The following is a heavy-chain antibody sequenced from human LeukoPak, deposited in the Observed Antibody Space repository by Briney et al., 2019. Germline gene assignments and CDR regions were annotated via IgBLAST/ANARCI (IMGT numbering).Heavy chain of an antibody. V-gene: IGHV3-48*01. CDR1: GFTFSSYS. Sequence: GGSLRLSCAASGFTFSSYSMNWVRQAPGKGLEWVSSISSSSSTIYYADSVKGRFTISRDNAKNSLYLQMNSLRAEDTAVYYCARSDQLLLRVDYWGQGTLVTVSS. CDR3: ARSDQLLLRVDY. CDR2: ISSSSSTI. D-gene: IGHD2-2*01. J-gene: IGHJ4*02.